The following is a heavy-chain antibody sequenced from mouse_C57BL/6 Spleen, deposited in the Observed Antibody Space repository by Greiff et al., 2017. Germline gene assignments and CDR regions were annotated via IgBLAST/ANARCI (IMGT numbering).Heavy chain of an antibody. CDR3: ARVSYEGDC. CDR1: GYTFTGYW. Sequence: QVQLQQSGAELMKPGASVKLSCKATGYTFTGYWIAWVKQRPGHGLEWIGEIFPGSGSTNYNEKFKGKATFTADTSSNTAYMQLSGLATEDAAIYYYARVSYEGDCWGQGTSVTVSS. CDR2: IFPGSGST. D-gene: IGHD2-12*01. V-gene: IGHV1-9*01. J-gene: IGHJ4*01.